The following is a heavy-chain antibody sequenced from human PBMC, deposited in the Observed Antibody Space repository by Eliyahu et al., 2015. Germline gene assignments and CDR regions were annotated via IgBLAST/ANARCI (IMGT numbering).Heavy chain of an antibody. CDR2: IYWNDDK. CDR3: AHRSILESQFDY. CDR1: GFSLSTSGVG. Sequence: QITLKESGPTLVKPTQTLTLTCTFSGFSLSTSGVGVGWIRQPPGKALEWLALIYWNDDKRYSPSLKSRLTITKDTSKNQVVLTMTNMDPVDTATYYCAHRSILESQFDYWGQGTLVTVSS. D-gene: IGHD1-1*01. J-gene: IGHJ4*02. V-gene: IGHV2-5*01.